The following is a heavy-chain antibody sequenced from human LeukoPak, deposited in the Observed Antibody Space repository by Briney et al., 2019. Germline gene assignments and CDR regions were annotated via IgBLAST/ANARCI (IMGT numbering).Heavy chain of an antibody. Sequence: GGSLRLSCAASGFTFDDYAMHWVRQAPGKGLEWVSGISWNSGSIGYADSVKGRFTISRDNAKNSLYLQMNSLRAEDTALYYCAKDGIYYYGSGSGGYFDYWGQGTLVTVSS. CDR3: AKDGIYYYGSGSGGYFDY. CDR1: GFTFDDYA. J-gene: IGHJ4*02. D-gene: IGHD3-10*01. CDR2: ISWNSGSI. V-gene: IGHV3-9*01.